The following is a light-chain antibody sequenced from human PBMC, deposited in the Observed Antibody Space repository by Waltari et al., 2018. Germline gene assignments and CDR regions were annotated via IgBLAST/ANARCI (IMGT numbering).Light chain of an antibody. V-gene: IGLV2-14*01. CDR3: SSFTTSSTQV. Sequence: QSALTQPASVSGSPGHSITIPCTGTSSDVGAYDYVSWYQHYPGKAPKLMIFEVSNRPSGASIRFSGSKSGNTASLTISGLLPEDEADYYCSSFTTSSTQVFGTGTKVTVL. CDR1: SSDVGAYDY. J-gene: IGLJ1*01. CDR2: EVS.